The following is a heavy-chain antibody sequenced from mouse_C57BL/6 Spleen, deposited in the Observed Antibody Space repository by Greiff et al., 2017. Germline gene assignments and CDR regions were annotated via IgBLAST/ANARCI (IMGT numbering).Heavy chain of an antibody. Sequence: QVQLQQPGAELVKPGASVKLSCKASGYTFTSYWMHWVKQRPGQGLEWIGMIHPNSGSTNYNEKFKSKATLTVDKSASTAYMQLSSLTSEDSAVYYCARLVGRYFDVWGTGTTVTVSS. CDR2: IHPNSGST. J-gene: IGHJ1*03. CDR1: GYTFTSYW. D-gene: IGHD4-1*01. V-gene: IGHV1-64*01. CDR3: ARLVGRYFDV.